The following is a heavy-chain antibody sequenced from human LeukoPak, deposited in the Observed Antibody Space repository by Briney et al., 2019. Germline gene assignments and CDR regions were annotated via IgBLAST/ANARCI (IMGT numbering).Heavy chain of an antibody. CDR3: ARVLWELGLDY. J-gene: IGHJ4*02. D-gene: IGHD1-26*01. CDR1: GYTFTGYY. Sequence: ASVKVSCKASGYTFTGYYMHWVRQAPGQGLEWMGIINPSGGSTSYAQKFQGRVTMTRDTSTSTVYMELSSLRSEDTAVYYCARVLWELGLDYWGQGTLVTVSS. CDR2: INPSGGST. V-gene: IGHV1-46*01.